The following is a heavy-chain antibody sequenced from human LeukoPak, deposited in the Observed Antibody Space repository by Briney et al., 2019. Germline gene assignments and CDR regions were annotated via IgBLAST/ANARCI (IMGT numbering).Heavy chain of an antibody. V-gene: IGHV1-3*01. D-gene: IGHD3-22*01. J-gene: IGHJ5*02. CDR1: GYTFTSYA. Sequence: ASVKVSCKASGYTFTSYAMHWVRQAPGQRLEWMGWINAGNGNTKYSQKFQGRVTITRDTSASTAYMELSSLRSEDTAVYYCARRRDRSGYYTAVFDPWGQGTLVTVSS. CDR2: INAGNGNT. CDR3: ARRRDRSGYYTAVFDP.